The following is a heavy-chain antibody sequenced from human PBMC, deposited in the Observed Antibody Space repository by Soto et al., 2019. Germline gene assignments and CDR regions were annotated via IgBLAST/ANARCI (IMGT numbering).Heavy chain of an antibody. CDR2: IYSGGST. D-gene: IGHD3-16*01. CDR3: ARVGDFGGWYMDV. Sequence: EVQLVESGGGLVQPGGSLRLSCAASGFTVSSNYMSWVRQAPGKGLEWVSVIYSGGSTYYAASVKCRFTISRHNSKNTMYLQMNSPRTEDTAVYYGARVGDFGGWYMDVWGKGTTVIVSS. CDR1: GFTVSSNY. V-gene: IGHV3-53*04. J-gene: IGHJ6*03.